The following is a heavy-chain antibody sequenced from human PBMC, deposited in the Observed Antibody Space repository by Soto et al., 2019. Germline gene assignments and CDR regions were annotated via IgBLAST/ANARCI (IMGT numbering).Heavy chain of an antibody. Sequence: GESLKISCKGSGYSFTSYWIGWVRQMPGKGLEWMGTIYPGDSETTYSPSFQGQVTISADKSIRTAHLQWTSLKASDTAMYYCARLDSCGYHLVDYWGQGTLVTVSS. D-gene: IGHD3-22*01. CDR3: ARLDSCGYHLVDY. CDR1: GYSFTSYW. V-gene: IGHV5-51*01. CDR2: IYPGDSET. J-gene: IGHJ4*02.